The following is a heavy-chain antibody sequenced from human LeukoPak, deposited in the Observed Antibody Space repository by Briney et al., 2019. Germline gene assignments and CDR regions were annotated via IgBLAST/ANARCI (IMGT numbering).Heavy chain of an antibody. Sequence: ASVKVSCKASGGTFSSYAISWVRQAPGQGLEWMGGIIPIFGTANYAQKFQGRVTITTDESTSTAYMELSGLRSEDTAVYYCARDGITGTTSLVYWGQGTLVTVSS. V-gene: IGHV1-69*05. J-gene: IGHJ4*02. CDR1: GGTFSSYA. CDR3: ARDGITGTTSLVY. D-gene: IGHD1-20*01. CDR2: IIPIFGTA.